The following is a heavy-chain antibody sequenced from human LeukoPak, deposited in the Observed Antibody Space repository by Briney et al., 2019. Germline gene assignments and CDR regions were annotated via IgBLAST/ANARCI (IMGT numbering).Heavy chain of an antibody. CDR2: INPNGGT. CDR1: GYSFRDHY. Sequence: ASVKVSCKASGYSFRDHYIYWMRQAPGQGLEWLGWINPNGGTDFAQKFQGGVTMTRDTSVNTAYMEMGRLRVDDTAVYFCARGGTNLVLIGNFFDYWGQGTLVTVTS. V-gene: IGHV1-2*02. J-gene: IGHJ4*01. D-gene: IGHD2-21*01. CDR3: ARGGTNLVLIGNFFDY.